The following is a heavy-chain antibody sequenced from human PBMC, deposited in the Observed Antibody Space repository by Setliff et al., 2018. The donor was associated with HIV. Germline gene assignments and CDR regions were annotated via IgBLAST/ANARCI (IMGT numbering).Heavy chain of an antibody. V-gene: IGHV4-34*01. Sequence: SETLSLTCVVNGESFRGHFWTWIRQIPGKGLQWIGEIRHSGNTNYNPSLKSRLTMSVDTSKSQFSLRLESMTAADTAVYYCARRRWELLKRGAAFDIWGQGTMVTVSS. J-gene: IGHJ3*02. CDR1: GESFRGHF. CDR3: ARRRWELLKRGAAFDI. CDR2: IRHSGNT. D-gene: IGHD1-26*01.